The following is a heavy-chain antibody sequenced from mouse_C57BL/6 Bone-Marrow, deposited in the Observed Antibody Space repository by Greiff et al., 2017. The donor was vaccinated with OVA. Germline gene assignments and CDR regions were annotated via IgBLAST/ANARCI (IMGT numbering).Heavy chain of an antibody. D-gene: IGHD2-4*01. Sequence: VQLQQSGPGLVQPSQSLSLTCTVSGFSLTSYGVHWVRQSPGKGLEWLGAIWRGGSTDYNPAFMSRLCITKDNSKSQVFFKMNSLQADDTAIYNCARYYDYPWYAMDFWGKGTSVTVSS. V-gene: IGHV2-5*01. CDR2: IWRGGST. J-gene: IGHJ4*01. CDR1: GFSLTSYG. CDR3: ARYYDYPWYAMDF.